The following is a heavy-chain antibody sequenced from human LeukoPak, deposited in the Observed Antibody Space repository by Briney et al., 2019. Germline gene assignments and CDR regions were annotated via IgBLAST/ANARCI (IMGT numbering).Heavy chain of an antibody. D-gene: IGHD3-22*01. Sequence: GGSLRLSCAASGLTFSSYAMSWVRQAPGKGLEWVSGISTSGGTTSYAESVKGRFTVSRDNPRNTLYMEMNSLRDEDTAVYYCAVMHRYYDGSGYWVQWGQGTLVTVSS. CDR2: ISTSGGTT. J-gene: IGHJ4*02. V-gene: IGHV3-23*01. CDR3: AVMHRYYDGSGYWVQ. CDR1: GLTFSSYA.